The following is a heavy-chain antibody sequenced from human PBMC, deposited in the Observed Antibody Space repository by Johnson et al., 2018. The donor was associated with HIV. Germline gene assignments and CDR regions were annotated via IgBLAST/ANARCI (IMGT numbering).Heavy chain of an antibody. CDR2: ISYDGSNK. D-gene: IGHD5-18*01. V-gene: IGHV3-30*18. CDR1: GFTFSSYG. J-gene: IGHJ3*02. CDR3: AKDLVDTAMDDAFDI. Sequence: MLLVESGGGVVRSGGSLRLSCAASGFTFSSYGMHWVRQAPGKGLEWVAVISYDGSNKYYADSVKGRFTISRDNSKNTLYLQMNSLRAEDTAVYYCAKDLVDTAMDDAFDIWGQGTMVTVSS.